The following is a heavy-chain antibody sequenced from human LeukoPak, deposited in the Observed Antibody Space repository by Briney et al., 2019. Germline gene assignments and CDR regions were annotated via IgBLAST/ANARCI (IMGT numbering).Heavy chain of an antibody. CDR2: IYYRGST. D-gene: IGHD3-22*01. V-gene: IGHV4-59*01. J-gene: IGHJ4*02. Sequence: SETLSLTCTVSGGSISSDYWSWIRQPPGKGLEWIGYIYYRGSTNYNPSLKSRVTISVDTSKSQFSLKLSSVTAADTAVYYCARLSGYSSGHYYSDYWGQGTLVTVSS. CDR1: GGSISSDY. CDR3: ARLSGYSSGHYYSDY.